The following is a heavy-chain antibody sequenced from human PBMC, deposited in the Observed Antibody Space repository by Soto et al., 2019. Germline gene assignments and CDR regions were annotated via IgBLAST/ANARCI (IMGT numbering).Heavy chain of an antibody. CDR1: GGSISSGGYY. D-gene: IGHD2-2*01. V-gene: IGHV4-31*03. CDR2: IYHSGTT. J-gene: IGHJ5*02. CDR3: ARVRGNQLLWWCDP. Sequence: QVQLQESGPGLVKPSQTLSLTCTVSGGSISSGGYYWSWIRQHPGKGLEWIGDIYHSGTTYYNPSLKGRVTMSVDTSKNQFSLKLTSVTAADPAVYYCARVRGNQLLWWCDPWGQGTLVTVSS.